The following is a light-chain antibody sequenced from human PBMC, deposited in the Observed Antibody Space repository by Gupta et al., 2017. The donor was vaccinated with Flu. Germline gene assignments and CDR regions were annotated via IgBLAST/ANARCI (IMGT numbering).Light chain of an antibody. CDR1: QSVSSY. CDR3: QQRSNWPPYS. J-gene: IGKJ2*03. V-gene: IGKV3-11*01. CDR2: DAS. Sequence: EIVLTQSPATLSLSPGERATLSCRASQSVSSYLAWYKQKPGQAPRLLIYDASNRDTGIPARFSGSGSGTDFTLTISSREPEDCAVYYCQQRSNWPPYSFGQGTKLEIK.